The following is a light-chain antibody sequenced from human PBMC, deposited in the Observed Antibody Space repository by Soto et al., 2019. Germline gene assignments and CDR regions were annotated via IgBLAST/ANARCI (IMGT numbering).Light chain of an antibody. CDR1: RSDVGGYKY. J-gene: IGLJ7*01. CDR3: TSYTSSNTWV. Sequence: QSVLTQPAAVSGSPGQSITISCTGTRSDVGGYKYVSWYQQHPGKAPKLMIFEVTNRPSGVSNRFSASKSGNTASLTISGLQAEDEADYYCTSYTSSNTWVFGGGTQLTVL. CDR2: EVT. V-gene: IGLV2-14*01.